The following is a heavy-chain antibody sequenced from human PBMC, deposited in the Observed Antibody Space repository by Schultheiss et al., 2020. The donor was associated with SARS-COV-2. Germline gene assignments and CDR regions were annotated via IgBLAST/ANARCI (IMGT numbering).Heavy chain of an antibody. CDR1: GGSFSGYY. V-gene: IGHV4-34*01. CDR2: INHSGST. Sequence: SETLSLTCAVYGGSFSGYYWSWIRQPPGKGLEWIGEINHSGSTYYNPSLKSRVTISVDTSKNQFSLKLSSVTAADTAVYYCARVVPAAIGYWFDPWGQGTLVTVSS. J-gene: IGHJ5*02. D-gene: IGHD2-2*01. CDR3: ARVVPAAIGYWFDP.